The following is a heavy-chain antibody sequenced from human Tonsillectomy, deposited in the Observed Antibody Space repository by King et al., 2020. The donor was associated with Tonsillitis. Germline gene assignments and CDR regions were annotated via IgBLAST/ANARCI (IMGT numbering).Heavy chain of an antibody. V-gene: IGHV3-74*01. J-gene: IGHJ4*02. CDR2: INSDGIST. CDR1: GFTFSSYW. Sequence: VKLVESGGGLVQPGGSLRLSCAASGFTFSSYWMHWVRQVPGKGLVWVSRINSDGISTSYADSVKGRFTISRDNAKNTVYLQMNSLRAEDTAVYYCARDMKSSSSWFTAFDQWGQGTLVTVSS. D-gene: IGHD2-2*01. CDR3: ARDMKSSSSWFTAFDQ.